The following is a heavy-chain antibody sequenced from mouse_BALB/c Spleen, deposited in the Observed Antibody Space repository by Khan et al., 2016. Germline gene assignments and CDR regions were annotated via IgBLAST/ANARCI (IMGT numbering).Heavy chain of an antibody. J-gene: IGHJ3*01. Sequence: VQLQQSGAELVRPGSSVKISCKASGFAFSSYWMNWVKQRPGQGLEWIGQIYPGDGDTNYNGKFKGKATLTADKSSSTAYMQLSSLTSEDSAVYFCARGTPFANWGQGTRVTVSA. V-gene: IGHV1-80*01. CDR3: ARGTPFAN. CDR1: GFAFSSYW. D-gene: IGHD2-14*01. CDR2: IYPGDGDT.